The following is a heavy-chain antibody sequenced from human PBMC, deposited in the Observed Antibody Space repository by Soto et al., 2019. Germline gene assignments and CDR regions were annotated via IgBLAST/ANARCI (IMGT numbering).Heavy chain of an antibody. CDR1: GFTFNNAW. J-gene: IGHJ4*02. CDR3: STGSRLGHD. V-gene: IGHV3-15*07. D-gene: IGHD6-25*01. CDR2: IKSKTDGWTT. Sequence: GSLRLSCAASGFTFNNAWMYWVRQAPGKGVEWVGRIKSKTDGWTTDYAAPVKGRFTISRDKSKNTLYLQMNSLKAEDTAVYYCSTGSRLGHDWGKGTLVTVSS.